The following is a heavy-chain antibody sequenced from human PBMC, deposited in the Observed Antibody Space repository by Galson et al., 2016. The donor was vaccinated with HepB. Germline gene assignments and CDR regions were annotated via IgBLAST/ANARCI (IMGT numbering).Heavy chain of an antibody. CDR3: ARPAAGGTAPTTLA. D-gene: IGHD3-16*01. CDR1: GFDFNDSS. V-gene: IGHV3-30-3*01. Sequence: SLRLSCAASGFDFNDSSMHWVRQSPGKGLEWVAGISFDGRNSYYADSVKGRFIISRDSSKKTVYLQMNSQRSKDTAVYHCARPAAGGTAPTTLAWGQGILVTVSS. CDR2: ISFDGRNS. J-gene: IGHJ5*02.